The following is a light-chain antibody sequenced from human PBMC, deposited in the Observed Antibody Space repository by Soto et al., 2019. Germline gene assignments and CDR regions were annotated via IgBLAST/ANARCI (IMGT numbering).Light chain of an antibody. CDR1: SSNIGSNY. J-gene: IGLJ3*02. CDR3: AAWDDSLSGPV. CDR2: MNN. V-gene: IGLV1-47*01. Sequence: QSVLTQPPSASGTPGQRVTISCSGSSSNIGSNYVYWYQQLPGTAPKLLVYMNNQRPSGVPDRFSGSKSGTSAFLAINGLRSEDEADYYCAAWDDSLSGPVFGGGTKLTVL.